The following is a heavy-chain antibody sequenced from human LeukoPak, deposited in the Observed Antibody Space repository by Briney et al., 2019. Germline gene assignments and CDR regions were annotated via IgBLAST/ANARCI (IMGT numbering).Heavy chain of an antibody. D-gene: IGHD2-15*01. CDR1: GFIFSNYA. J-gene: IGHJ4*02. V-gene: IGHV3-23*01. CDR2: ITGNSGTT. Sequence: GGSLRLSXAASGFIFSNYAMTWVRQAPGKGLEWVSSITGNSGTTKYADSVKGRFTMSRDNSKNTLYLQMNSLRAEDTAVYYCAKDIQDIVVVVAATYPDYWGQGTLVTVSS. CDR3: AKDIQDIVVVVAATYPDY.